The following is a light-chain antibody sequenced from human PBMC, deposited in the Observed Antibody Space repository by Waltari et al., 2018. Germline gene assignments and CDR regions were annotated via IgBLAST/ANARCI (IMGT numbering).Light chain of an antibody. CDR2: DAS. CDR3: QQRSCWTPHT. CDR1: QSVGTY. Sequence: IVLTQYPATLSLSPGETATPPCSGSQSVGTYLSWYQQKPGQAPRLLIYDASNRATGIPARFRGCGSETDFTLTISSLEAEDFAVYYCQQRSCWTPHTFGQGARLEIK. J-gene: IGKJ2*01. V-gene: IGKV3-11*01.